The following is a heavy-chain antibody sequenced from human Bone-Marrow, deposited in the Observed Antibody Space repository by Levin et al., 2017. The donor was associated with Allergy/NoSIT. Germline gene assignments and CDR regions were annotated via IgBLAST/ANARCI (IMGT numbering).Heavy chain of an antibody. Sequence: LSLTCAASGFPFSDYYMSWIRQAPGKGLEWVSYISSSGSTIYYADSVKGRFTISRDNAKNSLYLQMNSLRAEDTAVYYCARLILGAPLGIFNEDYWGQGTLVTVSS. D-gene: IGHD3-3*01. V-gene: IGHV3-11*01. J-gene: IGHJ4*02. CDR2: ISSSGSTI. CDR1: GFPFSDYY. CDR3: ARLILGAPLGIFNEDY.